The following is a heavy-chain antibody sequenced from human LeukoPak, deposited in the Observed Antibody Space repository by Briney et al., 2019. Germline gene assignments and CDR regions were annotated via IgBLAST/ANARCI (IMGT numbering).Heavy chain of an antibody. V-gene: IGHV4-34*01. CDR3: ARVISAGGTPVPAANGMDV. J-gene: IGHJ6*04. CDR1: GGSFSGYY. Sequence: SETLSLTCAVYGGSFSGYYWSWIRQPPGKGLEWIGEINHSGSTNYNPSLKSRVTISVDTSKNQFSLKLSSVTAADTAVYYCARVISAGGTPVPAANGMDVWGKGTTVTVSS. D-gene: IGHD2-2*01. CDR2: INHSGST.